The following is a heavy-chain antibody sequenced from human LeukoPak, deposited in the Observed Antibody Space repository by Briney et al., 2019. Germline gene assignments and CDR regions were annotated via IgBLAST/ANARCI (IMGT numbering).Heavy chain of an antibody. CDR1: GYSFTSYW. CDR3: ARLLWWLGDQLHYDY. V-gene: IGHV5-51*01. J-gene: IGHJ4*02. Sequence: GESLKISCKGSGYSFTSYWIGWVCQMPGKGLEWMGIIYPGDSDTRYSPSFQGQVTISADKSISTAYLQWSSLKASDTAMYYCARLLWWLGDQLHYDYWRQGTLVTVST. D-gene: IGHD3-10*01. CDR2: IYPGDSDT.